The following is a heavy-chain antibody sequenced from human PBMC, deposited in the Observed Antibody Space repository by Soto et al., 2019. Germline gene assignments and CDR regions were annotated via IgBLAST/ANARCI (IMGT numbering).Heavy chain of an antibody. CDR2: IPYDGSNK. J-gene: IGHJ6*02. D-gene: IGHD3-22*01. CDR3: AKDHPSGIVVVYYYGMDV. Sequence: GGSLRLSCAASGFTFSSYGMHWVRQAPGKGLEWVAVIPYDGSNKYYADSVKGRFTISRDNSKNTLYLQMNSLRAEDTAVYYCAKDHPSGIVVVYYYGMDVWGQGTTVTVSS. V-gene: IGHV3-30*18. CDR1: GFTFSSYG.